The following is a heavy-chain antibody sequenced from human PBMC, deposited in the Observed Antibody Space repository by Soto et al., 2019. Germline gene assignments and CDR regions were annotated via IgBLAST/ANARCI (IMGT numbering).Heavy chain of an antibody. CDR3: ARADSGYAHGYYYYGIDV. J-gene: IGHJ6*02. D-gene: IGHD5-12*01. Sequence: EVQLVESGGGLVQPGGSLRLSCAASGFTFSSYSMNWVRQAPGKGLEWVSYISSSSSTIYYADSLKGRFTISRDNAKNSLYLQMNSLRAEDTAVYYCARADSGYAHGYYYYGIDVWGQGTTVTVSS. CDR1: GFTFSSYS. CDR2: ISSSSSTI. V-gene: IGHV3-48*01.